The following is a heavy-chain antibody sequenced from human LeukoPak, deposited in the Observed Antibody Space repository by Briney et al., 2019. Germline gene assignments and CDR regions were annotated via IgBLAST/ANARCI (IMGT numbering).Heavy chain of an antibody. CDR3: ARGRVVGHFDY. Sequence: GSLRLSCAASGFTFSSYSMNWVRQAPGKGLEWVSSISSSSSYIYYADSVKGRFTISRDNAKNSLYLQMNSLRAEDTAVYFCARGRVVGHFDYWGQGTLVTVSS. CDR2: ISSSSSYI. D-gene: IGHD3-22*01. V-gene: IGHV3-21*01. CDR1: GFTFSSYS. J-gene: IGHJ4*02.